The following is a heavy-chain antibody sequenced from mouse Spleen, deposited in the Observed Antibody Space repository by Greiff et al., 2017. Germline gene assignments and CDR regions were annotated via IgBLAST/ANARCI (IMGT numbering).Heavy chain of an antibody. CDR1: GFNIEDYY. J-gene: IGHJ3*01. D-gene: IGHD1-1*01. CDR3: AIYSYARSPWFAF. V-gene: IGHV14-2*01. Sequence: VQLQQSGAEVVKPGASVKLSCTTSGFNIEDYYIHWVKQRTEQGLEWIGRIDPEDGETKYVPKFQGRATLIADTYSSTAYLHLSSLTSEDTAVYYCAIYSYARSPWFAFWGQGTLVTVSA. CDR2: IDPEDGET.